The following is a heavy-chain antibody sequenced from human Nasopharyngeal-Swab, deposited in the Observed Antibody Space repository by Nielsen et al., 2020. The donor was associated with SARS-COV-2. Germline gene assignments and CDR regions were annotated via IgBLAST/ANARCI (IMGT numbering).Heavy chain of an antibody. CDR1: GYTFSRYG. Sequence: ASVKVSCKASGYTFSRYGISWVRQAPGQGLEWMGWISVDNGKTDYAQKLQGRVTMTTDTSTSTGYMELRSLRSDDTAVYYCARDTIVVVADYWGQGTLVTVSS. D-gene: IGHD3-22*01. CDR3: ARDTIVVVADY. V-gene: IGHV1-18*01. CDR2: ISVDNGKT. J-gene: IGHJ4*02.